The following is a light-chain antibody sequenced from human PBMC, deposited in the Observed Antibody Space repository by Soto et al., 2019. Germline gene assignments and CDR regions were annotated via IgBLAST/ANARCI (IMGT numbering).Light chain of an antibody. Sequence: QSALTQPPSASGSPGQSVTISCTGTSSDVGGYNFVSWYQQNPGKAPKLMIFEVSKRPSGVPDRFSGSKSGNTASLTVSGLQGEDEADYYCSSYAGSSSMVFGGGTKVTVL. CDR1: SSDVGGYNF. J-gene: IGLJ2*01. CDR2: EVS. CDR3: SSYAGSSSMV. V-gene: IGLV2-8*01.